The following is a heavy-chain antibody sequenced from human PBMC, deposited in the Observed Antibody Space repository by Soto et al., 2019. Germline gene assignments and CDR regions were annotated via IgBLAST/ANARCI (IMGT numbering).Heavy chain of an antibody. CDR2: INHSGST. J-gene: IGHJ6*03. D-gene: IGHD6-13*01. Sequence: SETLSLTCAVYGGSFSGYYWSWIRQPPGKGLEWIGEINHSGSTNYNPSLKSRVTISVDTSKNQFSLKLSSVTAADTAVYYCARGGSIAAAGIPRHYYYYMDVWGKGTTVTVSS. CDR1: GGSFSGYY. CDR3: ARGGSIAAAGIPRHYYYYMDV. V-gene: IGHV4-34*01.